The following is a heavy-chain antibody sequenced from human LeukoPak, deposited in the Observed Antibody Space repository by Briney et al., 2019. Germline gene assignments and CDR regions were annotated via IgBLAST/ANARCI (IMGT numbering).Heavy chain of an antibody. D-gene: IGHD6-13*01. V-gene: IGHV4-39*01. Sequence: SETLSLTCTVSGGSISSYYWGWIRQPPGKGLEGIGSISYSGSTYYNPSLKSRVTISVDTSKNQFSLKLTSVTAADTAVYYCARETRFSSSWYEGYWGQGTLVTVSS. CDR3: ARETRFSSSWYEGY. CDR2: ISYSGST. CDR1: GGSISSYY. J-gene: IGHJ4*02.